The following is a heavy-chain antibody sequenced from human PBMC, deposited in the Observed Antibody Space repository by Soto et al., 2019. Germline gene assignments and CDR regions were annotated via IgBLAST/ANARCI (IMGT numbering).Heavy chain of an antibody. CDR3: GKGHRALDN. CDR1: GFTFTDSY. CDR2: IRNKANSYTT. J-gene: IGHJ4*02. Sequence: GGSLRLSCAASGFTFTDSYMDWVRQAPGKGLEWVGRIRNKANSYTTEYAASVKGRFTISRDDSKNSLYLQMNSLKTEDTAVSYCGKGHRALDNWGQGTLVTVAS. V-gene: IGHV3-72*01.